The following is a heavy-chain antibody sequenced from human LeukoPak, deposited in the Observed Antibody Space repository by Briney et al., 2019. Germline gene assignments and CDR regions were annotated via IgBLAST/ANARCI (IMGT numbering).Heavy chain of an antibody. Sequence: SQTLSLTCTVSGGSISSGGYYWSWIRQHPGKGLEWIGYIYYSGSTYYNPSLKSRVTISVDTSKNQFSLKLSSVTAADTAVYYCATRSPSSPGWFDPWGQGTLVTVSS. CDR3: ATRSPSSPGWFDP. CDR1: GGSISSGGYY. D-gene: IGHD6-13*01. J-gene: IGHJ5*02. V-gene: IGHV4-31*03. CDR2: IYYSGST.